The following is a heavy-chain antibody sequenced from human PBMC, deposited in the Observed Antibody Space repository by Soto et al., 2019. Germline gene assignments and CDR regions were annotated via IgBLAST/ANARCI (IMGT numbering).Heavy chain of an antibody. CDR3: VRRLSGDYDC. Sequence: SVKVSCKASGGTFSTYAISWVRQAPGQGLEWVGGIIPIFGTANYAQKFQGRVTITADESTSTAYMELRGLRSDDTAIYYCVRRLSGDYDCWCQGTLVTV. V-gene: IGHV1-69*13. CDR2: IIPIFGTA. J-gene: IGHJ4*02. D-gene: IGHD4-17*01. CDR1: GGTFSTYA.